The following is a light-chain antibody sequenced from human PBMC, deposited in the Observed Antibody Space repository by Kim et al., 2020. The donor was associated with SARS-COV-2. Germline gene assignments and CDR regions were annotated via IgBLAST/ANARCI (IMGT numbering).Light chain of an antibody. CDR3: QQSGEG. J-gene: IGKJ1*01. CDR2: GAS. CDR1: HSIRSSY. V-gene: IGKV3-20*01. Sequence: PALATGESTTLACRASHSIRSSYLAWYQQKPGQAPRLLIYGASRRATGIPDRFSGSGSGTGFTLTINRLEPEDFAVYYCQQSGEGFGQGTKVDIK.